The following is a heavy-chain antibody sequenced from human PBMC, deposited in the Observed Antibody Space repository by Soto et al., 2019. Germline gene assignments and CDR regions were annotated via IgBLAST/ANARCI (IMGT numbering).Heavy chain of an antibody. J-gene: IGHJ4*02. Sequence: QLQLQESGSGLVKPSQTLSLTCAVSGGSISSGGYSWSWIRQPPGKGLEWIGYIYHSGSTYYNLALKSRATFSVDRSKTQFSLKLSYVTAADTAVYYCAPMRAGYDRRGYDYWGQGTLITVSS. CDR3: APMRAGYDRRGYDY. CDR2: IYHSGST. V-gene: IGHV4-30-2*01. D-gene: IGHD3-22*01. CDR1: GGSISSGGYS.